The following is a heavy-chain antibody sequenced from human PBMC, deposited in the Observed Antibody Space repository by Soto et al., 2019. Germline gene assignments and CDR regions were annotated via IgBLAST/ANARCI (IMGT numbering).Heavy chain of an antibody. Sequence: SVKVSCKASGGTFSSYAISWVRQAPGQGLEWMGGIIPIFGTANYAQKFQGRVTITADESTSTAYMELSSLRSEDTAVYYCAREPGGIAAAGPFDYWGQGTLVTVSS. J-gene: IGHJ4*02. CDR2: IIPIFGTA. D-gene: IGHD6-13*01. CDR3: AREPGGIAAAGPFDY. CDR1: GGTFSSYA. V-gene: IGHV1-69*13.